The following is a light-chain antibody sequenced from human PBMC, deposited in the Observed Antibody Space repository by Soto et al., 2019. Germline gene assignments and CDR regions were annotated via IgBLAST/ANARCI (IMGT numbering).Light chain of an antibody. V-gene: IGKV1-17*01. CDR3: QQYNSYSPWT. J-gene: IGKJ1*01. CDR2: AAS. Sequence: DIQMTQSPSSLSASVGDRVTVTCRASQDIRNDLGWYQQKPGKAPKRLIYAASSLQSGVPSRFSGSGSGTEFTLTISSLQPDDFATYYCQQYNSYSPWTFGQGTKVDIK. CDR1: QDIRND.